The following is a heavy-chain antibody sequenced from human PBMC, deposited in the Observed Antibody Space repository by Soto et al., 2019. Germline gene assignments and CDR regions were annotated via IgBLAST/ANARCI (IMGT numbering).Heavy chain of an antibody. V-gene: IGHV4-59*08. CDR2: IYYSGST. CDR1: GGSISSYY. J-gene: IGHJ4*02. Sequence: QVQLQESGPGLVKPSETLSLTCTVSGGSISSYYWSWIRQPPGKGLERIGYIYYSGSTNYNPSLTSRVTISVDTSKKQLSLKLSSVTAADTAVYYCARRYGYYFDYWGQGTLVTVSS. CDR3: ARRYGYYFDY. D-gene: IGHD4-17*01.